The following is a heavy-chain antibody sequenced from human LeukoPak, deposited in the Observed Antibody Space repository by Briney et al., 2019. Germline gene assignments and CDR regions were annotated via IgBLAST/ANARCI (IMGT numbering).Heavy chain of an antibody. J-gene: IGHJ5*02. Sequence: PSETLSLTCAVYGGSFSGYYWSWIRQPPGKGLEWIGEINHSGGTNYNPSLKSRVTISVDTSKNQFSLKLSSVTAADTAVYYCARGYCSSTSCYGWGFDPWGQGTLVTVSS. CDR2: INHSGGT. D-gene: IGHD2-2*01. CDR3: ARGYCSSTSCYGWGFDP. CDR1: GGSFSGYY. V-gene: IGHV4-34*01.